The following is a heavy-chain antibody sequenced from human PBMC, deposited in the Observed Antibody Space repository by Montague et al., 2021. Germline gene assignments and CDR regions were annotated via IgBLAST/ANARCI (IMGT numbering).Heavy chain of an antibody. Sequence: TLSLTCSVSGGSISSGGFYWSWIRQHPGKGPEWIVSIYDSGSTNYNLSLKSRLTLSRDTSKNQVSLRLTSVTAAETAVYYCARSGGYCSGGRCDTFDYWGQGTLVTVSS. CDR2: IYDSGST. V-gene: IGHV4-31*03. CDR3: ARSGGYCSGGRCDTFDY. D-gene: IGHD2-15*01. CDR1: GGSISSGGFY. J-gene: IGHJ4*02.